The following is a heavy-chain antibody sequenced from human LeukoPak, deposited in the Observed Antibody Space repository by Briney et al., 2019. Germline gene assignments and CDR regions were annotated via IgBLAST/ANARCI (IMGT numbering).Heavy chain of an antibody. CDR3: AELGITMIGGV. J-gene: IGHJ6*04. V-gene: IGHV3-48*03. CDR1: GFTFSSYE. Sequence: GGSLRLSCAASGFTFSSYEMNWVRQAPGKGLEGVSYMSSSGSTIYYADSVKGRFTISRDNAKNSLYLQMNSQRAEDTAVYYCAELGITMIGGVWGKGTTVTISS. CDR2: MSSSGSTI. D-gene: IGHD3-10*02.